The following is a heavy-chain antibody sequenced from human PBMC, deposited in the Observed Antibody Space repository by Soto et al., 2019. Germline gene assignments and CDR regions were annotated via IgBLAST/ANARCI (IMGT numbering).Heavy chain of an antibody. V-gene: IGHV5-10-1*01. CDR2: IDPSDSYT. Sequence: LKISCKGSGYSFTSYWISWVRQMPGKGLEWMGRIDPSDSYTNYSPSFQGHVTISADKSISTAYLQWSSLKASDTAMYYCARHMGSYSSWSDYYYYGMDVCGQGTTVTVSS. D-gene: IGHD6-6*01. J-gene: IGHJ6*02. CDR1: GYSFTSYW. CDR3: ARHMGSYSSWSDYYYYGMDV.